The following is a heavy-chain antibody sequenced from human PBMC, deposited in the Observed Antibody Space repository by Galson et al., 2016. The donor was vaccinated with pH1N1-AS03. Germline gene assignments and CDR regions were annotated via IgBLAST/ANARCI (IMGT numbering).Heavy chain of an antibody. CDR1: GFTFSSYG. V-gene: IGHV3-30*02. CDR2: IRHDGSNR. Sequence: SLRLSCAASGFTFSSYGMHWVRQAPGKGLEGVTFIRHDGSNRNNEASGKGRFTISRDNSKNTLFLQMNSLRPEDTAVYCCAQDRVNGIDATTRWFAPWGQGAQVTVSS. CDR3: AQDRVNGIDATTRWFAP. J-gene: IGHJ5*02. D-gene: IGHD1/OR15-1a*01.